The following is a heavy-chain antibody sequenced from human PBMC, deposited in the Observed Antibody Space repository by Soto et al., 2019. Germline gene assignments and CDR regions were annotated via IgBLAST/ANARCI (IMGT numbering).Heavy chain of an antibody. D-gene: IGHD4-17*01. CDR3: AREMTTAFDL. CDR1: GGSISSGGYY. V-gene: IGHV4-31*03. CDR2: IFYSGST. Sequence: QVQLQESGPGLVKPSQTLSLTCTVSGGSISSGGYYWSWIRQHPEMGLEWIGYIFYSGSTYYNPSIKSRVTISVDTSKSQFSLKLSSVTAADTAVYYCAREMTTAFDLWGRGTLVTVSS. J-gene: IGHJ2*01.